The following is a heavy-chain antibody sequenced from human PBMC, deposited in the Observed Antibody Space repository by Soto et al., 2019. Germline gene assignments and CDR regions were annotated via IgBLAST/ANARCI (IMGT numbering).Heavy chain of an antibody. V-gene: IGHV3-11*06. J-gene: IGHJ5*02. Sequence: GGSLRLSCAAAGVTFGDYYGSWIRQAPGKGLEWVSYISSSSSYTNYADSVKGRFTISRDNAKNSLYLQMNSLRAEDTAVYYCARDRPNSYDSSKPNWFDPWGQGTLVTVS. CDR2: ISSSSSYT. CDR3: ARDRPNSYDSSKPNWFDP. D-gene: IGHD3-22*01. CDR1: GVTFGDYY.